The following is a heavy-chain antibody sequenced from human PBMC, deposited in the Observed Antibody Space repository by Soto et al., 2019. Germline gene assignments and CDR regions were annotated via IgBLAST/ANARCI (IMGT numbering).Heavy chain of an antibody. Sequence: SKTLSLTCAVYGGSFSGYYWTWIRQPPGKGLEWIGGINQSGSTNYNPSLRSRVTISADTSKNQFSLNLSSVTAPDTAVYYCARLQEVVAKVKTYYYGMDVWGQGTTVTVSS. J-gene: IGHJ6*02. V-gene: IGHV4-34*01. D-gene: IGHD5-12*01. CDR3: ARLQEVVAKVKTYYYGMDV. CDR2: INQSGST. CDR1: GGSFSGYY.